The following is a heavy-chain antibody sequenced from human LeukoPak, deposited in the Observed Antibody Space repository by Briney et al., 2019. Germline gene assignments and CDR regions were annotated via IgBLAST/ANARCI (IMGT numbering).Heavy chain of an antibody. CDR2: IKQDGSEK. J-gene: IGHJ6*03. CDR3: ARGIAAAGSYRDELRGGTPWLDYYYYMDV. Sequence: GGSLRLSCAASGFTFSSYWMSWVRQAPGKGLEWVANIKQDGSEKYYVDSVKGRFTISRDNAKNSLYLQMNSLRAEDTAVYYCARGIAAAGSYRDELRGGTPWLDYYYYMDVWGKGTTVTISS. V-gene: IGHV3-7*01. D-gene: IGHD6-13*01. CDR1: GFTFSSYW.